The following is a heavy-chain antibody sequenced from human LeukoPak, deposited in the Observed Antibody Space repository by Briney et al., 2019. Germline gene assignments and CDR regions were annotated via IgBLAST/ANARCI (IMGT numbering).Heavy chain of an antibody. D-gene: IGHD3-3*01. CDR2: ISGIGGST. V-gene: IGHV3-23*01. J-gene: IGHJ6*02. Sequence: GGSLRLSCAASGFTFSSYAMSWVRPASGKGLEWVSAISGIGGSTYYVDSVKGRFTIYRDNSKNTLYLQMNSLRAEDTAVYYCAKDDDFWSVYLYYYGMDVWGQGSTVTVSS. CDR1: GFTFSSYA. CDR3: AKDDDFWSVYLYYYGMDV.